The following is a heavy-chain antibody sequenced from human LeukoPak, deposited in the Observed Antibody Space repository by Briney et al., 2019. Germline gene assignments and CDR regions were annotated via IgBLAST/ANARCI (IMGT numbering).Heavy chain of an antibody. CDR3: ASDGGRYFGPRGGFDP. J-gene: IGHJ5*02. V-gene: IGHV4-59*01. CDR1: GGSISSYY. Sequence: SETLSLTCTVSGGSISSYYWSWIRQPPGKGLEWIGYIYYSGSTNYNPSLKSRVTISVDTSKNQFSLKLSSVTAADTAVYYCASDGGRYFGPRGGFDPWGQGTLVTVSS. CDR2: IYYSGST. D-gene: IGHD3-9*01.